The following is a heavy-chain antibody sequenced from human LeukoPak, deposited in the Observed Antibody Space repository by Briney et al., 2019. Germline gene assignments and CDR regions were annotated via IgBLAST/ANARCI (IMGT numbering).Heavy chain of an antibody. Sequence: GRSLRFSCAASGFTFSSYAMHWVRQAPGKGLEWVAVISYDGSNKYYADSVKGRFTISRDNSKNTLYLQMNSLRAEDTAVYYCARPLAVYWGQGTLVTVSS. V-gene: IGHV3-30*04. CDR1: GFTFSSYA. CDR2: ISYDGSNK. J-gene: IGHJ4*02. CDR3: ARPLAVY.